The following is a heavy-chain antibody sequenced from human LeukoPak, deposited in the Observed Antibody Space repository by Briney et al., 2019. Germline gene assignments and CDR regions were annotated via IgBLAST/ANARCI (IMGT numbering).Heavy chain of an antibody. D-gene: IGHD3-3*01. V-gene: IGHV1-18*01. CDR2: ISAYNGNT. J-gene: IGHJ4*02. CDR3: AREGRLKYYDFWSGYSVLGSAGEIDY. Sequence: GASVKVSCKASGYTFTSHGISWVRQAPGQGLEWMGWISAYNGNTNYAQKLQGRVTMTTDTSTSTAYMELRSLRSDDTAVYYCAREGRLKYYDFWSGYSVLGSAGEIDYWGQGTLVTVSS. CDR1: GYTFTSHG.